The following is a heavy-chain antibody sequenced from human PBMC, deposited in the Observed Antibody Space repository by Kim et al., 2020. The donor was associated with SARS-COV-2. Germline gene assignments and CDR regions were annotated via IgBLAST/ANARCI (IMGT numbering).Heavy chain of an antibody. CDR3: ARGVLRNYGLDV. CDR2: INGDGSST. J-gene: IGHJ6*02. CDR1: GFTFSSYW. D-gene: IGHD3-10*01. V-gene: IGHV3-74*01. Sequence: GGSLRLSCAASGFTFSSYWMHWVRQVPGKGLEWVSRINGDGSSTSFADSVKGRFTISRDNAKNTLYVQINSLRAEDTAVYYCARGVLRNYGLDVWGQGTTVTVSS.